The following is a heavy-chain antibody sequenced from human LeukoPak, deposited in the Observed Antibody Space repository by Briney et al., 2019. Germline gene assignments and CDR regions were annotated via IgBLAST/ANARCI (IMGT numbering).Heavy chain of an antibody. Sequence: SGGSLRLSCAASGFTLSSYWMSWVRQAPGKGLEWVANIKQDGSEINYVDSVKGRFTISRDNAKNSMLLQMNSLRAEDTAVYYCARGGQQLVLDYWGQGTLVTVSS. CDR1: GFTLSSYW. V-gene: IGHV3-7*01. CDR3: ARGGQQLVLDY. J-gene: IGHJ4*02. CDR2: IKQDGSEI. D-gene: IGHD6-13*01.